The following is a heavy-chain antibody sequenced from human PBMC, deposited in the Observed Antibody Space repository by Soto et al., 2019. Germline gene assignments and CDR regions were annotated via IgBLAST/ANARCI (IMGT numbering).Heavy chain of an antibody. CDR1: GYSFTSYW. CDR2: IYPGDSDT. Sequence: GESLKISCKGSGYSFTSYWIGWVRQMPGKGLEWMGIIYPGDSDTRYSPSFQGQVTISADKSISTAYLRWSSLKASDTAMYYCVSRAVAGTNPAYYFDYWGQGTLVTVSS. J-gene: IGHJ4*02. V-gene: IGHV5-51*01. CDR3: VSRAVAGTNPAYYFDY. D-gene: IGHD6-19*01.